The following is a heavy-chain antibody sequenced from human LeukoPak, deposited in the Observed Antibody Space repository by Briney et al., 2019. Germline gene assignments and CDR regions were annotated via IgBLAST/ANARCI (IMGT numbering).Heavy chain of an antibody. V-gene: IGHV3-30*02. J-gene: IGHJ6*03. CDR1: GFTFSSYG. D-gene: IGHD2-2*01. CDR3: AKGLYCSSTSCYPSPDYYYYMDV. CDR2: IRYDGSNK. Sequence: PGGSLRLSCAASGFTFSSYGMHWVRRAPGKGLEWVAFIRYDGSNKYYADSVKGRFTISRDNSKNTLYLQMNSLRAEDTAVYYCAKGLYCSSTSCYPSPDYYYYMDVWGKGTTVTVSS.